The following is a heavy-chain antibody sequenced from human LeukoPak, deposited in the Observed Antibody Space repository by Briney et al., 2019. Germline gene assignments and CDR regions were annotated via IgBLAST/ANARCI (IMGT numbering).Heavy chain of an antibody. CDR1: GFTFSSYA. V-gene: IGHV3-64*01. CDR3: ARAYRHKYSYGLGDAFDI. CDR2: ISSNGGST. Sequence: PGGSLRLSCAASGFTFSSYAMHWVRQAPGKGLEYVSAISSNGGSTYYANSVKGRFTISRDNSKNTLYLQMGSLRAEDMAVYYCARAYRHKYSYGLGDAFDIWGQGTMVTVSS. D-gene: IGHD5-18*01. J-gene: IGHJ3*02.